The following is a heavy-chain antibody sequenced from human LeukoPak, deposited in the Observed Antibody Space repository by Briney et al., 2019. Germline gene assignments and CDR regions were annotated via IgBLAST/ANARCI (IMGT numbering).Heavy chain of an antibody. CDR1: GFTFSSYA. V-gene: IGHV3-30-3*01. CDR3: ARGSRFGELLNGFDY. CDR2: ISYDGSNK. J-gene: IGHJ4*02. Sequence: GGSLRLSCAASGFTFSSYAMHWVRQAPGKGLEWVAVISYDGSNKYYADSVKGRFTISRDNSKNTLYLQMNSLRAEDTAVYYCARGSRFGELLNGFDYWGQGTLVTVSS. D-gene: IGHD3-10*01.